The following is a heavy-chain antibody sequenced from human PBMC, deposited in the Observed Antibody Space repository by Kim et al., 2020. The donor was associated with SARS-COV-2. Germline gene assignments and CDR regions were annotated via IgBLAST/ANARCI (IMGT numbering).Heavy chain of an antibody. V-gene: IGHV3-30-3*01. CDR3: ARDPRSRLRGSTYSYYGMDV. J-gene: IGHJ6*02. CDR2: ISYDGSNK. D-gene: IGHD3-10*01. CDR1: RFTFSSCC. Sequence: GGSLRLSCAASRFTFSSCCIHWVRQAPGKGLEWVAVISYDGSNKNYADSVKGRFTISRDNSKNTLYLQMNSLRAEDTALYYCARDPRSRLRGSTYSYYGMDVWGQGTPVTVSS.